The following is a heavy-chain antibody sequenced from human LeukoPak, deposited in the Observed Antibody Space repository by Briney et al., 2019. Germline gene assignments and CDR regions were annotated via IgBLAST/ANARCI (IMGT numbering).Heavy chain of an antibody. Sequence: SETLSLTCAVYGGSFSGYYWSWIRQPPGKGLEWIGEINHSGSTNYNPSLKSRVTISVDTSKNQFSLKLSSVTAADTAVYYCATQLYYDSSGYYFDYWGQGTLVTVSS. V-gene: IGHV4-34*01. CDR1: GGSFSGYY. D-gene: IGHD3-22*01. J-gene: IGHJ4*02. CDR3: ATQLYYDSSGYYFDY. CDR2: INHSGST.